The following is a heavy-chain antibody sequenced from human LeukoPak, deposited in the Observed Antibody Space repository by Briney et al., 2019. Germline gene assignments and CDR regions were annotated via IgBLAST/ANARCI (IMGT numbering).Heavy chain of an antibody. CDR1: GFTFSSYW. D-gene: IGHD7-27*01. V-gene: IGHV3-74*01. Sequence: GGSLRLSCAASGFTFSSYWMPWVRQAPGKGLVWVSRINSAGSSTSYADSVKGRFTISRDNAKNTLYLQMNSLRAEDTAVYFCARDQYTNSGNWFDPWGQGTLVTVSS. J-gene: IGHJ5*02. CDR3: ARDQYTNSGNWFDP. CDR2: INSAGSST.